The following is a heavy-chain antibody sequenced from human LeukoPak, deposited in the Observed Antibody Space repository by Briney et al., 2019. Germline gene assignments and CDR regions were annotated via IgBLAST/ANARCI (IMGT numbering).Heavy chain of an antibody. CDR3: ARDAENDYGDYGLCSWFDL. CDR2: ISSSSSYI. Sequence: SLRLSCAACGFTFSSYSMNWVRQAQGKELEWVSCISSSSSYIYYADSVKGRFTISRDNAKNSLYLQMNRLRAEDTAVYYCARDAENDYGDYGLCSWFDLWGQGTLVTVSS. D-gene: IGHD4-17*01. J-gene: IGHJ5*02. V-gene: IGHV3-21*01. CDR1: GFTFSSYS.